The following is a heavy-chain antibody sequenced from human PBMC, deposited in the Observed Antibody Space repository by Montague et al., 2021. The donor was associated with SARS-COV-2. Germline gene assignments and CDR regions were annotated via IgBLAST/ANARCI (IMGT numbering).Heavy chain of an antibody. J-gene: IGHJ4*02. CDR3: VREKYYFDDSGSK. Sequence: SETLSLTCSVSGVSISSGSYYWSWVRQPPGKGLEGLGYVYHTGSTNYNPSLKSRVTLSIDTSKNQFSLNLTSVTAAATAVYYCVREKYYFDDSGSKWGQGTLITV. V-gene: IGHV4-61*01. D-gene: IGHD3-22*01. CDR1: GVSISSGSYY. CDR2: VYHTGST.